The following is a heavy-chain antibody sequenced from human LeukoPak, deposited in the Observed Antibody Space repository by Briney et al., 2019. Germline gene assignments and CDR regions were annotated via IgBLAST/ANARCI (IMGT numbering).Heavy chain of an antibody. V-gene: IGHV4-59*01. J-gene: IGHJ3*02. CDR1: GGPISSYY. CDR3: ARPYSSNWYDAFHI. D-gene: IGHD6-13*01. Sequence: SETLSLTCTVFGGPISSYYWSWIRQPPGKGLEWIGYVSYRGDTNYNPSLKSRVTISVDTSKNRFSLKLTSVTAADTAVYYCARPYSSNWYDAFHIWGQGTMVTVSS. CDR2: VSYRGDT.